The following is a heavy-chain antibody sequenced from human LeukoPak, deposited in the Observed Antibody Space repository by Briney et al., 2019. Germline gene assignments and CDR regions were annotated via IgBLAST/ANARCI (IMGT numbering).Heavy chain of an antibody. CDR1: GGSISSYY. Sequence: SETLSLTCTVSGGSISSYYWSWIRQPPGKGLEWIGHIYYSGSTSYNPSLKSRITKSVDPSKNQFSLRLSSVTAADTAVYYCAREASTYYYDSSGYYPNWFDPWGQGTLVTVSS. D-gene: IGHD3-22*01. J-gene: IGHJ5*02. V-gene: IGHV4-59*01. CDR3: AREASTYYYDSSGYYPNWFDP. CDR2: IYYSGST.